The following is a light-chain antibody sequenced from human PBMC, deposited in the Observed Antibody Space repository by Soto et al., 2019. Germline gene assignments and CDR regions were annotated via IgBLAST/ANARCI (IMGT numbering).Light chain of an antibody. Sequence: QSALTQPASVSGSPGQSISIPCTGTSSDIGAFNLVSWYQQHPGKAPKVLIYGVTNRPSGVDYRFSGSKSGNTASPIISGLRPEDEADYYCSSFTSASTRIFGTGTKLTVL. CDR3: SSFTSASTRI. J-gene: IGLJ1*01. CDR1: SSDIGAFNL. CDR2: GVT. V-gene: IGLV2-14*03.